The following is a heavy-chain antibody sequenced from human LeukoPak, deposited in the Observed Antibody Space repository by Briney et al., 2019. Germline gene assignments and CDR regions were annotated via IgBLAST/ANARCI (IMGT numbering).Heavy chain of an antibody. CDR3: ARDRHCANGVCHSPPGMDV. Sequence: GGSLRLSCAASGFTFSSYGMHWVRQAPGKGLEWVAEIWFDGKNEHFADSVKGRFTISRDNSKNTMYLQINSLRAEGTAVYYCARDRHCANGVCHSPPGMDVWGQGTTVTVSS. CDR1: GFTFSSYG. D-gene: IGHD2-8*01. V-gene: IGHV3-33*01. CDR2: IWFDGKNE. J-gene: IGHJ6*02.